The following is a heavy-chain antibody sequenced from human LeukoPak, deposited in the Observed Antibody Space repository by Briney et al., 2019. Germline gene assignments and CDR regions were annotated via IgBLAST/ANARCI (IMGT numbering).Heavy chain of an antibody. Sequence: SETLSLTCTVSGGSISSYYWSWIRQPPGKGLEWIGYIYYSGSTNYNPSLKSRVTLSVDTSKNQFSLKLSSVTAADTAVYYCAGRTPNWYFDIWGRGTLVTVSS. CDR3: AGRTPNWYFDI. CDR2: IYYSGST. CDR1: GGSISSYY. V-gene: IGHV4-59*08. D-gene: IGHD4-23*01. J-gene: IGHJ2*01.